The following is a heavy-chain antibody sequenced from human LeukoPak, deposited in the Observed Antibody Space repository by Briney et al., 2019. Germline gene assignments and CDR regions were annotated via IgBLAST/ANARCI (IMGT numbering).Heavy chain of an antibody. V-gene: IGHV4-59*12. CDR3: ARGGNYWPQWWFDP. J-gene: IGHJ5*02. D-gene: IGHD1-26*01. CDR1: GGSISSYY. CDR2: IYYSGST. Sequence: KTSETLSLTCTVSGGSISSYYWSWIRQPPGKGLEWIGYIYYSGSTYYNPSLKSRVSISLDTSKNQFSLRLSSVTAADTAVYYCARGGNYWPQWWFDPWGRGTLVSVSS.